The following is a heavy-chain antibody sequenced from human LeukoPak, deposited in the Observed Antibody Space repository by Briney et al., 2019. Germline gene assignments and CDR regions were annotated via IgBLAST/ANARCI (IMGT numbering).Heavy chain of an antibody. CDR3: ARNFHTGLDY. V-gene: IGHV6-1*01. Sequence: SQTLSLTCAISGDSVSGSSSAWNWIRQSPSRGLEWLGRTYYRSRWLNGYAVSLRGRITISPDTSKNQFSLQLTSMTPEDTAVYYCARNFHTGLDYWGRGILVTVSS. J-gene: IGHJ4*01. D-gene: IGHD2-8*02. CDR1: GDSVSGSSSA. CDR2: TYYRSRWLN.